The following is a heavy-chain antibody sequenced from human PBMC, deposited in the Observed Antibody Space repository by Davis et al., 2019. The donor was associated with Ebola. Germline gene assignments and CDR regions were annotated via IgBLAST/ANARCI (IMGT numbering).Heavy chain of an antibody. Sequence: PGGSLRLSCAASGFTFSSYAMHWVRQAPGKGLEWVAVISYDGSNKYYADSVKGRFTISRDNSKNTLYLQMNSLRAEDTAVYYCAREPDDFWSGYYTSGFDYWGQGTLVTVSS. CDR2: ISYDGSNK. CDR1: GFTFSSYA. V-gene: IGHV3-30-3*01. J-gene: IGHJ4*02. CDR3: AREPDDFWSGYYTSGFDY. D-gene: IGHD3-3*01.